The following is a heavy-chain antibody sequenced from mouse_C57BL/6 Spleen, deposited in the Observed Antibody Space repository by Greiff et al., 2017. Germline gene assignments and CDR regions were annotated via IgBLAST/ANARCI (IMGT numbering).Heavy chain of an antibody. V-gene: IGHV5-17*01. D-gene: IGHD4-1*01. CDR2: ISSGSSTT. Sequence: EVHLVESGGGLVKPGGSLKLSCAASGFTFSDYGMHWVRQAPEKGLEWVAYISSGSSTTYYADTVKGRFTISRDNAKNTLFLQLTSLRSEDTAMYYCARGAGTDYFGYWGQGTTLTVAS. J-gene: IGHJ2*01. CDR1: GFTFSDYG. CDR3: ARGAGTDYFGY.